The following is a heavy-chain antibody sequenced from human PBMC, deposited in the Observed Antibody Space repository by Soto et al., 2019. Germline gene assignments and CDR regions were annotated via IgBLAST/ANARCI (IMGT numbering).Heavy chain of an antibody. Sequence: GASVKVSCKASGYAFSSYAIHWVRQAPGQRLEWMGWINAGNGNTKYSQKFQGRVTITRDTSASTGYVELRSLRSDDTAMYYCATQNFWSGYSTFDHWGQGTLVTVSS. CDR2: INAGNGNT. CDR3: ATQNFWSGYSTFDH. J-gene: IGHJ4*02. CDR1: GYAFSSYA. D-gene: IGHD3-3*01. V-gene: IGHV1-3*01.